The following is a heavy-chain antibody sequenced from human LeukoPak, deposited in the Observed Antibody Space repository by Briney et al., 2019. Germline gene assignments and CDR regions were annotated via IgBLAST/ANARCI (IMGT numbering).Heavy chain of an antibody. CDR1: GGSISSGSYY. D-gene: IGHD6-13*01. J-gene: IGHJ3*02. CDR2: IYTSGST. V-gene: IGHV4-61*02. Sequence: SETLSLTCTVSGGSISSGSYYWSWIRQPAGKGLEWIGRIYTSGSTNYNPSLKSRVTISVDTSKNQFSLKLSSVTAADTAVYYCANGAAAGPLGAFDIWGQGTMVTVSS. CDR3: ANGAAAGPLGAFDI.